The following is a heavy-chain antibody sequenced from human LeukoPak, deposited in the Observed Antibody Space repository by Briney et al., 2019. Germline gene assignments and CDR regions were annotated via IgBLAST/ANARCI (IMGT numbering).Heavy chain of an antibody. V-gene: IGHV4-34*01. J-gene: IGHJ4*02. CDR2: INHSGST. CDR1: GGSFSGYY. CDR3: ARDLTYYDFWSGYSKTLDY. Sequence: SETLSLTCAVYGGSFSGYYWSWIRQPPGKGLEWIGEINHSGSTNYNPSLKSRVTISVDTSKNQFSLKLSSVTAADTAVYYCARDLTYYDFWSGYSKTLDYWGQGTLVTVSS. D-gene: IGHD3-3*01.